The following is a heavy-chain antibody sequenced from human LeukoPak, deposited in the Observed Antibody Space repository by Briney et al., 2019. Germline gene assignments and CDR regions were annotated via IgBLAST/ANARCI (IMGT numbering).Heavy chain of an antibody. CDR1: GFTSTNNA. Sequence: PGGSLRLSCAASGFTSTNNAMNWGRQAPGKGLEWVSVLIGSSGSTDYADSVKGRFTISRDISKDTLFLQMNSLRAEDTAIYYCAKGAYDYIEIAYFDSWGQGTLVTVSS. V-gene: IGHV3-23*01. J-gene: IGHJ4*02. D-gene: IGHD5-12*01. CDR3: AKGAYDYIEIAYFDS. CDR2: LIGSSGST.